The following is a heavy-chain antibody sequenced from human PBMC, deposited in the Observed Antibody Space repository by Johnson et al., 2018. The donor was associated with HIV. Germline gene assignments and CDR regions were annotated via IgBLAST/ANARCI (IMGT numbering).Heavy chain of an antibody. CDR3: ARDVRLLPDAFDI. Sequence: VQLVESGGGVVQPGRSLRLSCAASGFTFSSYAMHWVRQAPGKGLEWVAVISYDGSNKYYADSVKGRFTISRDNSKNTLYLQMNSLRAEDTAVYYCARDVRLLPDAFDIWGQGTMVTVSS. V-gene: IGHV3-30-3*01. CDR1: GFTFSSYA. CDR2: ISYDGSNK. D-gene: IGHD2-21*01. J-gene: IGHJ3*02.